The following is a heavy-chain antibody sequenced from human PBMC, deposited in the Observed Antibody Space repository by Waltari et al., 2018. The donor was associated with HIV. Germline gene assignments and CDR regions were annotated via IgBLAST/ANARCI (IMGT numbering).Heavy chain of an antibody. V-gene: IGHV4-39*07. CDR2: IYYSGST. CDR1: GGSISSSSYY. D-gene: IGHD3-16*02. J-gene: IGHJ6*02. CDR3: AREPPPPAYDYVWGSYRYNGYTYYGMDV. Sequence: QLQLQESGPGLVKPSETLSLTCTVSGGSISSSSYYWGWIRQPPGTGLEWIGSIYYSGSTYYNPSLKSRVTISVDTSKNQFSLKLSSVTAADTAVYYCAREPPPPAYDYVWGSYRYNGYTYYGMDVWGQGTTVTVSS.